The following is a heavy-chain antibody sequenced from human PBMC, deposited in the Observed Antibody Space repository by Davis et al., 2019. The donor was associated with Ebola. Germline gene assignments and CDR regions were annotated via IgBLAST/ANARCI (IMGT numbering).Heavy chain of an antibody. J-gene: IGHJ6*04. CDR3: ATLWFGELLGMDV. V-gene: IGHV1-2*06. CDR2: INPNSGGT. D-gene: IGHD3-10*01. CDR1: GYTFTVYY. Sequence: ASVKVSCKASGYTFTVYYMHWVRQAPGQGLEWMGRINPNSGGTNYAQKFQGRVTMTRDTSISTAYMELSRLRSDDTAVYYCATLWFGELLGMDVWGKGTTVTVSS.